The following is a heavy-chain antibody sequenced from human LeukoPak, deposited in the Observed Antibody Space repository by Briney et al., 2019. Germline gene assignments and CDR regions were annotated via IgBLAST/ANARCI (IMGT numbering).Heavy chain of an antibody. CDR2: IGDSGSDT. Sequence: GGSLRLSCTASGFTFSSYAMGWVRQAPGEGLEWVSAIGDSGSDTYHADSVEGRFTISRDNFENTLYLQMNRLRAEDTAIYYCGRFYCSGATCYFFDYWGQGILVSVSS. D-gene: IGHD2-15*01. CDR1: GFTFSSYA. J-gene: IGHJ4*02. V-gene: IGHV3-23*01. CDR3: GRFYCSGATCYFFDY.